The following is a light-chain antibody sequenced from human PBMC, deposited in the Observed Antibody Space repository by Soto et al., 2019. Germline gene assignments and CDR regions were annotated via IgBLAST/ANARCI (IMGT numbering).Light chain of an antibody. V-gene: IGLV4-69*01. J-gene: IGLJ1*01. CDR1: SGHSSYA. CDR2: LNSDGSH. Sequence: QLVLTQSPSASASLGASVKLTCTLSSGHSSYAIAWHQQQPEKGPRYLVKLNSDGSHSKGDGIPDRFSGSSSGAERYLTISSLQSEDEADYYCQTWGPGIYVFGTGTKLTVL. CDR3: QTWGPGIYV.